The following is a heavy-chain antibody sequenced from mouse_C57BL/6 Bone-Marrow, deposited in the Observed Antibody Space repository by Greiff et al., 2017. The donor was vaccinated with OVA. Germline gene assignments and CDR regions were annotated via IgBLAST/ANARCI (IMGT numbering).Heavy chain of an antibody. CDR1: GFTFTDYY. V-gene: IGHV7-3*01. Sequence: EVQRVESGGGLVQPGGSLSLSCAASGFTFTDYYMSWVRQPPGKALEWLGFIRNKANGYTTEYSASVKGRFTISRDNSQSILYLQMNALRAEDSATYYCARSNYYDYAMDYWGQGTSVTVSS. J-gene: IGHJ4*01. CDR3: ARSNYYDYAMDY. D-gene: IGHD2-4*01. CDR2: IRNKANGYTT.